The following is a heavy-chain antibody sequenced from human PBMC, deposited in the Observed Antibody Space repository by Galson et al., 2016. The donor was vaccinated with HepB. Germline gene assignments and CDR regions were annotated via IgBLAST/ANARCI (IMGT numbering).Heavy chain of an antibody. Sequence: SLRLSCAASGLSFSPYAVSWVRQAPGKGLEWVSAINGTGNITKYADSVKGRFTISRDNSKNTMYLQVNSLRAEDTAVYYCARGGLGNYYAYGMDVWDHGTTVTVSS. V-gene: IGHV3-23*01. J-gene: IGHJ6*02. CDR1: GLSFSPYA. CDR2: INGTGNIT. D-gene: IGHD3/OR15-3a*01. CDR3: ARGGLGNYYAYGMDV.